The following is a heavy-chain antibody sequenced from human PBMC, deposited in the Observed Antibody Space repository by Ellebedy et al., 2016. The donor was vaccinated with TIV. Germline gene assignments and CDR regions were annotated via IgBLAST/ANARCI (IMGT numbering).Heavy chain of an antibody. Sequence: SETLSLTXAVSGGSIRSSNWWSWVRQPPGKGLEWIGAIYHSGSTNYNPTLKSRVTISADESENQFSLNLRSVTAADTAVYYCAYNYGSGSYFVSWGQGTLVTVSS. CDR2: IYHSGST. D-gene: IGHD3-10*01. CDR1: GGSIRSSNW. CDR3: AYNYGSGSYFVS. V-gene: IGHV4-4*02. J-gene: IGHJ5*01.